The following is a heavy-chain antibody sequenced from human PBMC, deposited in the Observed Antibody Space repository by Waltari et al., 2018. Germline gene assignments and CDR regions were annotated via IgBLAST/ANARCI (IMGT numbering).Heavy chain of an antibody. J-gene: IGHJ4*02. D-gene: IGHD6-19*01. Sequence: EVQLVQSGAEVKKPGESLKISCKTSGYSFTNYWIGWVRQMPGKALEWMGIIYPGYSDTKYSPSFQGQVTISADKSITTAYLQWISLKASDTAMYYCASLSTAWGLYYFDYWGQGTLVTVSS. CDR2: IYPGYSDT. CDR1: GYSFTNYW. CDR3: ASLSTAWGLYYFDY. V-gene: IGHV5-51*01.